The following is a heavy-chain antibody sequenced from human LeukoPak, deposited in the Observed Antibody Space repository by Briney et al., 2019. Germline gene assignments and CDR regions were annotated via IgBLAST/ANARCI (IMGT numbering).Heavy chain of an antibody. D-gene: IGHD3-10*01. V-gene: IGHV3-15*07. J-gene: IGHJ4*02. CDR2: IKSKTDGGTT. Sequence: GRSLRLSCAASGFNFDDYAMHWVRQPPGKGLEWVGRIKSKTDGGTTDYAAPVKGRFTISRDDSKNTLYLQMNSLKTEDTAVYYCTTEPINYYGSGSYFDYWGQGTLVTVSS. CDR1: GFNFDDYA. CDR3: TTEPINYYGSGSYFDY.